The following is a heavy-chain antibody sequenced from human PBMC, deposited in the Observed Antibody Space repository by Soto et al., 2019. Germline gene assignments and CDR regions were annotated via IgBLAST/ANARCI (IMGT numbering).Heavy chain of an antibody. CDR3: ARAVRITFGEEYHYPYRGMDV. D-gene: IGHD3-16*01. Sequence: ASVKVSCKASGYTFTSTWMHWVRQAPGQGLEWMGIINPYGGAATYAEKFQGRVTMTRDTSTATDYMELSSLRSEDTAVYYCARAVRITFGEEYHYPYRGMDVCDTGTTVTVSS. J-gene: IGHJ6*04. CDR1: GYTFTSTW. CDR2: INPYGGAA. V-gene: IGHV1-46*01.